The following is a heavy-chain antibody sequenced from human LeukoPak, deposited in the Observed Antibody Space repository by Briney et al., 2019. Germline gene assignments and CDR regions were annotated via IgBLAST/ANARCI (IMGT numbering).Heavy chain of an antibody. CDR3: ARVVVVVATEENDAFDI. V-gene: IGHV4-38-2*01. D-gene: IGHD2-21*02. J-gene: IGHJ3*02. CDR1: GFSIRSGHY. Sequence: SETLSLTCGVPGFSIRSGHYWGWIRQPPGKGLEWIANIHQGGNTYYNPSLKSRVTISVVTFKNQFSLKLSSVTAADTAVYYCARVVVVVATEENDAFDIWGQGTMVIVSS. CDR2: IHQGGNT.